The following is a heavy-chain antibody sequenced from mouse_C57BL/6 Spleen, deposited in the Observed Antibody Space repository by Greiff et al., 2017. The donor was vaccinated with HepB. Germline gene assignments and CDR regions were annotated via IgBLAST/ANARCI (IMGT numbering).Heavy chain of an antibody. Sequence: QVHVKQSGPELVKPGASVKLSCKASGYTFTSYDINWVKQRPGQGLEWIGWIYPRDGSTKYNEKFKGKATLTVDTSSSTAYMELHSLTSEDSAVYFCARGRTMDYWGQGTSVTVSS. CDR2: IYPRDGST. CDR1: GYTFTSYD. CDR3: ARGRTMDY. V-gene: IGHV1-85*01. J-gene: IGHJ4*01.